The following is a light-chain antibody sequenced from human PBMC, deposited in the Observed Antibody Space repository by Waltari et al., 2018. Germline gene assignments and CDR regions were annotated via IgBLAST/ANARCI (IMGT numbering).Light chain of an antibody. Sequence: DIQMTQSPSSLSASVGDSVTITCQASQDINNYLNWYQQKPGQAPKLLIYDASNLETGVPSRSSGSGSGTTFTFTISSLQPEDIATYYCQQFHSLLTFGGGTKVEIK. CDR1: QDINNY. J-gene: IGKJ4*01. CDR3: QQFHSLLT. V-gene: IGKV1-33*01. CDR2: DAS.